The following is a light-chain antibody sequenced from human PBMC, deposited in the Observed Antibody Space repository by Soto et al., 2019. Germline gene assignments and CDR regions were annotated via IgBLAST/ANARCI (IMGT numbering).Light chain of an antibody. J-gene: IGLJ1*01. CDR2: DVN. Sequence: QSVLTQPRSVSGSPGQSVTISCTGTSSDVGAFNYVSWYQQHPGKAPKLMIYDVNQRPSGVPDRFSGSKSGNTASLTISGLQAEDEADYYCFSYAGMYTYVFEAGTKVT. CDR3: FSYAGMYTYV. V-gene: IGLV2-11*01. CDR1: SSDVGAFNY.